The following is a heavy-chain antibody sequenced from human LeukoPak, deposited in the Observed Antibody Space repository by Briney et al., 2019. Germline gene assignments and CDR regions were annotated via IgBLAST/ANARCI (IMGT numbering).Heavy chain of an antibody. Sequence: PSETLSLTCTVSGGSISSYYWSWIRQPAGKGLEWIGRIYTSGSTNYNPPLKSRVTMSVDTSKNQFSLKLSSVTAADTAVYYCARDLVSGSYSAFDYWGQGTLVTVSS. J-gene: IGHJ4*02. CDR2: IYTSGST. V-gene: IGHV4-4*07. D-gene: IGHD1-26*01. CDR1: GGSISSYY. CDR3: ARDLVSGSYSAFDY.